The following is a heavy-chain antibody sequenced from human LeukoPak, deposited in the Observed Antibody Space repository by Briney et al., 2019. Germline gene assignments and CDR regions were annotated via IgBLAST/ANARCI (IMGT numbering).Heavy chain of an antibody. CDR1: GFSFSGHS. CDR2: ISDSGSPI. CDR3: ARNKRASQYYFDY. D-gene: IGHD2-2*01. V-gene: IGHV3-48*01. J-gene: IGHJ4*02. Sequence: GGSLRLSCAASGFSFSGHSMNWVRQAPGRGPEWVAFISDSGSPIYYADSVRGRFTISRDNADNSLYLQMNSLRAEDSAVYFCARNKRASQYYFDYWGQGALVTVSS.